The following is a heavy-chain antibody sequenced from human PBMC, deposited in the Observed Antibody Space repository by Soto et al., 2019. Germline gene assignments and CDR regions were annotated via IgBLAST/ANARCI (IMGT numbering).Heavy chain of an antibody. CDR2: IYYSGST. V-gene: IGHV4-61*01. J-gene: IGHJ4*02. Sequence: PSETLSLTCTVSGGSVSSGSYYWSWIRQPPGRGLEWIGYIYYSGSTNYNPSLKSRVTISVDTSKNQFSLKLSSVTAADTAVYYCARDGNKYCSGGSCYYYWRQGTLVTVSS. CDR3: ARDGNKYCSGGSCYYY. D-gene: IGHD2-15*01. CDR1: GGSVSSGSYY.